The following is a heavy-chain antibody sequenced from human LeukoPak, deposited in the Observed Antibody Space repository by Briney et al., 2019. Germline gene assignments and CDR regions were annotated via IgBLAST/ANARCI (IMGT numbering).Heavy chain of an antibody. CDR1: GGSISSSSYY. CDR2: IYYSGST. CDR3: ASKRLRFLEWSH. V-gene: IGHV4-39*01. Sequence: PSETLSLTCTVSGGSISSSSYYWGWIRQPPGKGLEWIGSIYYSGSTYYNPSLKSRVTISVDTSKNQSSLKLSSVTAADTAVYYCASKRLRFLEWSHWGQGTLVTVSS. J-gene: IGHJ4*02. D-gene: IGHD3-3*01.